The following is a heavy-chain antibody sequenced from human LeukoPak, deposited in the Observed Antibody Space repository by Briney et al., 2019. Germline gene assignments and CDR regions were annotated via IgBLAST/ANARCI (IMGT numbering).Heavy chain of an antibody. J-gene: IGHJ3*02. Sequence: PGGSLRLSCAASGFTFSNYAMSWVRQAPGKGLEWVSVISGSTFTTYYADSVKGRFTISRDNSKNTLYLQMNSLRAEDTAVYYCAKDHTLRAGDRDAFDIWGQGTMVTVSS. CDR1: GFTFSNYA. D-gene: IGHD2-21*01. CDR2: ISGSTFTT. CDR3: AKDHTLRAGDRDAFDI. V-gene: IGHV3-23*01.